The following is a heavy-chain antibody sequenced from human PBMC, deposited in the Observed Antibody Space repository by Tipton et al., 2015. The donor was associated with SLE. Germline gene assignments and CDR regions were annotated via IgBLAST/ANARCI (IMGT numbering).Heavy chain of an antibody. Sequence: TLSLTCTVSGGSISSHYWSWIRQPPGKGLEWIGYIYYSGSTNYNPSLKSRVTISVDTSKNQFSLKLSSVTAADTAVYYCARGTGDPFDYWGQGTLVTVSS. CDR2: IYYSGST. CDR3: ARGTGDPFDY. J-gene: IGHJ4*02. V-gene: IGHV4-59*11. CDR1: GGSISSHY.